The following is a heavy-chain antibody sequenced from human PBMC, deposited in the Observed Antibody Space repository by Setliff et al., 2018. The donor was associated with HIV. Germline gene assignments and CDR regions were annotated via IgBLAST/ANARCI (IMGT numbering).Heavy chain of an antibody. Sequence: ASVKVSCKASGYTFTSYYIHWVRQAPGQGLEWMGRINPSGGSTSYAQKFQGRVTITRDTSAGTASMALSSLRSEDTGVYYCAIGSSNWPHRPNNYSFDYWGQGTPVTVSS. CDR1: GYTFTSYY. D-gene: IGHD6-13*01. V-gene: IGHV1-46*01. CDR2: INPSGGST. CDR3: AIGSSNWPHRPNNYSFDY. J-gene: IGHJ4*02.